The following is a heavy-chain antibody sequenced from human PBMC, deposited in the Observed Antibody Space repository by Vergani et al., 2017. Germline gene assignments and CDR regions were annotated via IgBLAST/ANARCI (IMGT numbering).Heavy chain of an antibody. J-gene: IGHJ4*02. CDR1: GGSFSGYY. Sequence: QVQLQQWGAGLLKPSETLSLTCAVYGGSFSGYYWSWIRQPPGKGLEWIGYIYYSGSTNYNPSLKSRVTISVDTSKNQFSLKLSSVTAADTAVYYCARSAGSILWWWLDYWGQGTLVTVSS. CDR2: IYYSGST. D-gene: IGHD2-21*01. V-gene: IGHV4-34*11. CDR3: ARSAGSILWWWLDY.